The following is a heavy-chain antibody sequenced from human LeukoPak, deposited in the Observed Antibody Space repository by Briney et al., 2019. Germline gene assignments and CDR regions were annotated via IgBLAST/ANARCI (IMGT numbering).Heavy chain of an antibody. J-gene: IGHJ3*02. D-gene: IGHD5-24*01. V-gene: IGHV3-66*01. CDR2: IYSGGST. CDR3: AKEMATMNAFDI. CDR1: GFLVSSNY. Sequence: GGSLRLSCAASGFLVSSNYMSWVRRAPGKGLEWVSVIYSGGSTDYKDSVKDRFIISRDNSKNTLYLQMNSLRAEGTAVYYCAKEMATMNAFDIWGQGTMVTVSS.